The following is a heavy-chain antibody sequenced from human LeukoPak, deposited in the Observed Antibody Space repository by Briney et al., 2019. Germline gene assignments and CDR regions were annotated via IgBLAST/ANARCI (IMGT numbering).Heavy chain of an antibody. V-gene: IGHV4-59*12. Sequence: SETLSLTCTVSGGSISSYYWSWIRQPPGKGLEWIGYIYYSGSTNYNPSLKSRVTISVDTSKNQFSLKLSSVTAADTAVYYCARERYSDYYDSSGYYMDVWGKGTTVTISS. CDR2: IYYSGST. CDR1: GGSISSYY. J-gene: IGHJ6*03. D-gene: IGHD3-22*01. CDR3: ARERYSDYYDSSGYYMDV.